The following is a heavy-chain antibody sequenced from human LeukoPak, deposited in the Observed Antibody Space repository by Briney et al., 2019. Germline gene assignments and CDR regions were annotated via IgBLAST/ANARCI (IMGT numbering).Heavy chain of an antibody. V-gene: IGHV4-59*01. CDR3: ARKNTAMLSNYYYGMDV. Sequence: PSETLSLTCTVSGDSISSYYWSWIRQPPGKGLEWIGYIYYSGSTNYNPSLKSRVTISVDTSKNQFSLKLSSVTAADTAVHYCARKNTAMLSNYYYGMDVWGQGTTVTVSS. D-gene: IGHD5-18*01. CDR2: IYYSGST. CDR1: GDSISSYY. J-gene: IGHJ6*02.